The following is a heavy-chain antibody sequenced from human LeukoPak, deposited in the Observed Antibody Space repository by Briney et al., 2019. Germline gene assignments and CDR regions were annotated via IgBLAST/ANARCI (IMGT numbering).Heavy chain of an antibody. J-gene: IGHJ3*02. CDR1: GGSISSSSYY. Sequence: SETLSLTCTVSGGSISSSSYYWGWIRQPPGKGPEWIGSIYYSGSTYYNPSLKSRVNISVDTSKNQFSLKLSSVTAADTAVYYCARHFDRNWDDAFDIWGQGTMVTVSS. D-gene: IGHD7-27*01. CDR3: ARHFDRNWDDAFDI. CDR2: IYYSGST. V-gene: IGHV4-39*01.